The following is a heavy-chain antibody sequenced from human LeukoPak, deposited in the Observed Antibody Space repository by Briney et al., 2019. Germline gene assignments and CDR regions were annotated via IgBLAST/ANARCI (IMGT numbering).Heavy chain of an antibody. CDR3: ARGSGSYYLTYMDV. V-gene: IGHV1-18*01. CDR2: ISAYNGNT. Sequence: GASVKVSCKASGYTFTSYGISWVRQAPGQGLERMGWISAYNGNTNYAQKLQGRVTMTTDTSTSTAYMELRSLTSDDTAVYYCARGSGSYYLTYMDVWGKGTTVTISS. J-gene: IGHJ6*03. CDR1: GYTFTSYG. D-gene: IGHD3-10*01.